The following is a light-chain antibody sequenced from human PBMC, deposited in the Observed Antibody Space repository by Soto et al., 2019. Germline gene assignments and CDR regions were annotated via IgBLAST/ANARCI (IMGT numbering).Light chain of an antibody. V-gene: IGKV3-15*01. Sequence: VMTQSPATLSVSPGERATLSCRASQSVSSNLAWYQQKPGQAPRLLIYGASTRATGIPARFSGSGSGTDFTLTISSLQSEDFAVYYCQQYNNWPRTFGQGTKVDI. J-gene: IGKJ1*01. CDR3: QQYNNWPRT. CDR1: QSVSSN. CDR2: GAS.